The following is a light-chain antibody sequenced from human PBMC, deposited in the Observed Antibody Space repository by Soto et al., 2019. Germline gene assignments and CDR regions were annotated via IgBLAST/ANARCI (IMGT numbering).Light chain of an antibody. Sequence: EIVLTQSPGTLSLSPVERATLSCRASQGIGNTLAWYQQKPGQAPRLLIHDASTRATGIPARFSGSGSGTEFILTISSVESEDFAIYYCQQHNDWPTFGQGTRLEIK. CDR3: QQHNDWPT. CDR1: QGIGNT. J-gene: IGKJ5*01. V-gene: IGKV3-15*01. CDR2: DAS.